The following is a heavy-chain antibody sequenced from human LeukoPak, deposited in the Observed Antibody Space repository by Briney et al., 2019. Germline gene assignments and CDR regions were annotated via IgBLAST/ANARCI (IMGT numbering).Heavy chain of an antibody. CDR3: AREHFDSSGYLD. V-gene: IGHV3-33*01. Sequence: PGRSLRLSCAASGFTFSSYGMRWVRQAPGKGLEWVAVIWYDGSNKYYADSVKGRFTISRDNSKNTLYLQMNSLRAEDTAVYYCAREHFDSSGYLDWGQGTLVTVSS. CDR1: GFTFSSYG. D-gene: IGHD3-22*01. J-gene: IGHJ4*02. CDR2: IWYDGSNK.